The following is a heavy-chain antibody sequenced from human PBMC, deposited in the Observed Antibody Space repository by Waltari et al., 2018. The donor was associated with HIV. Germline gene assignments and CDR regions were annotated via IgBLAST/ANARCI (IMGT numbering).Heavy chain of an antibody. J-gene: IGHJ6*03. CDR1: GGSISSYY. CDR2: IYYSGST. Sequence: QVQLQESGPGLVKPSETLSLTCTVSGGSISSYYWSWIRPPPGKGLEWIGYIYYSGSTNYNPSLKSRVTIAVDTSKNQFSLKLSSVTAADTAVYYCARYFTIFGVVIGYMDVWGQGTTVTVSS. V-gene: IGHV4-59*01. D-gene: IGHD3-3*01. CDR3: ARYFTIFGVVIGYMDV.